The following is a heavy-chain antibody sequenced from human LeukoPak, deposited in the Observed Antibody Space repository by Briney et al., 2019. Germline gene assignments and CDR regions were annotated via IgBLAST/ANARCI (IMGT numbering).Heavy chain of an antibody. CDR2: ISSSSRYI. CDR1: GFTFSSYG. V-gene: IGHV3-21*04. Sequence: GGSLRLSCAASGFTFSSYGMNWVRQAPGKGLESVSSISSSSRYIYYADSVKGRFTISRDNAKNSLYLQMNSLRAEDTAVYYCAKDAVLLWFGETNDAFDIWGQGTMVTVSS. J-gene: IGHJ3*02. D-gene: IGHD3-10*01. CDR3: AKDAVLLWFGETNDAFDI.